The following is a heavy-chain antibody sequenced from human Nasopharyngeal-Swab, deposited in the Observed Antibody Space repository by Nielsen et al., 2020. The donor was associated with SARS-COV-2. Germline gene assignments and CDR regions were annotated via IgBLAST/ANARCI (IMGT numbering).Heavy chain of an antibody. D-gene: IGHD2-15*01. CDR3: ASGGGIGCSGGSCYSSLWYYYYMDV. Sequence: WIRQPPGKGLEWVSAISGSGGSTYYADSVKGRFTISRDNAKNSLYLQMNSLRAEDTAVYYCASGGGIGCSGGSCYSSLWYYYYMDVWGKGTMVTVSS. CDR2: ISGSGGST. J-gene: IGHJ6*03. V-gene: IGHV3-23*01.